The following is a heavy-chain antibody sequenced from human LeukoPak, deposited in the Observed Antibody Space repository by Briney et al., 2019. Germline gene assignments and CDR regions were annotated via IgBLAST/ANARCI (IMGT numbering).Heavy chain of an antibody. CDR2: IIPIFGTA. CDR3: ARDPDY. V-gene: IGHV1-69*13. J-gene: IGHJ4*02. CDR1: GYTFTGYY. Sequence: SVKVSCKASGYTFTGYYIHWVRQAPGQGLEWMGGIIPIFGTANYAQKFQGRVTITADESTSTAYMELSSLRSEDTAVYYCARDPDYWGQGTLVTVSS.